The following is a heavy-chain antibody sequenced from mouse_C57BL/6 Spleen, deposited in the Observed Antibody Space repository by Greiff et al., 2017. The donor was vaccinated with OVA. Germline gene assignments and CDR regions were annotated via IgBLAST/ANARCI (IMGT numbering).Heavy chain of an antibody. CDR2: ISSGSSTI. CDR1: GFTFSDYG. J-gene: IGHJ2*01. CDR3: AISSLDY. Sequence: EVHLVESGGGLVKPGGSLKLSCAASGFTFSDYGMHWVRQAPEQGLEWVAYISSGSSTIYYADTVKGRFTISRDNAKNTLCLQLTSLRSEDTGMYYCAISSLDYWGQGTTLTVSS. D-gene: IGHD1-1*01. V-gene: IGHV5-17*01.